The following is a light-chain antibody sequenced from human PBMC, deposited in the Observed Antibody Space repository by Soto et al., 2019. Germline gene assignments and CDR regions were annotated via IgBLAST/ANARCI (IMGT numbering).Light chain of an antibody. CDR2: GAS. CDR3: QQYNNWPGT. CDR1: QSVSSN. Sequence: EIVMTQSPATLSVSPGERATLSCRAGQSVSSNLAWYQQKPGQAPRLLIYGASTRATGIPARFSGSGSGTEFTLTISSLQSEDFAVYYCQQYNNWPGTFGQGTKVDI. J-gene: IGKJ1*01. V-gene: IGKV3-15*01.